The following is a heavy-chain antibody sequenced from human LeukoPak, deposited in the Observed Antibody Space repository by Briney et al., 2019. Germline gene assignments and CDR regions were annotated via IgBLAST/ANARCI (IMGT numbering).Heavy chain of an antibody. CDR3: ARERRDIVVVPAAPDYNWFDP. Sequence: SQTLSLTCTVSGGSISSGGYYWSWIRQHPGKGLEWIGSIYYSGSTYYNPSLKSRVTISVDTSRNQFSLKLSSVTAADTAVYYCARERRDIVVVPAAPDYNWFDPWGQGTLVSVSS. CDR1: GGSISSGGYY. V-gene: IGHV4-31*03. D-gene: IGHD2-2*01. J-gene: IGHJ5*02. CDR2: IYYSGST.